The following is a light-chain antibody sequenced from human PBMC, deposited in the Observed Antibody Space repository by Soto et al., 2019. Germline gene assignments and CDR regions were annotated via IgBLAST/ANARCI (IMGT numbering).Light chain of an antibody. CDR1: SSDIGDYNY. CDR3: SSYTSSSTYV. J-gene: IGLJ1*01. CDR2: EVS. V-gene: IGLV2-14*01. Sequence: ALTQPASVSGSPGQSITISCTGTSSDIGDYNYVSWYQQHPGKAPKLMIYEVSNRPSGVSNRFSGSKSGNTASLTISGLQSEDEADYYCSSYTSSSTYVFGTGTKLTVL.